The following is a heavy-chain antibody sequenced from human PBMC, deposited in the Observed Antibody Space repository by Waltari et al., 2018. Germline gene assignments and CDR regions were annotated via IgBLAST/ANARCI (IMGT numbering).Heavy chain of an antibody. CDR1: GGTFSSYT. J-gene: IGHJ3*02. V-gene: IGHV1-69*02. CDR2: IVPSLGIA. D-gene: IGHD2-2*01. Sequence: QVQLVQSGAEVKKPGSSVKVSCKASGGTFSSYTISWVRQAPGQGLEWLGRIVPSLGIANYEQRFQRRVTMTADKSPRTAYMELVSLRAEDTAVYYCASTPRDSTSCCNDAFDIWGQGTMVTVSS. CDR3: ASTPRDSTSCCNDAFDI.